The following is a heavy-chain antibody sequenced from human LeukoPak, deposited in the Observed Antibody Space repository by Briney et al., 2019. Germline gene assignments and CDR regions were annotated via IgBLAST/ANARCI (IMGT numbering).Heavy chain of an antibody. CDR3: ARAGYSYGSAWFDP. D-gene: IGHD5-18*01. Sequence: ASVKVSCTASGYTFTSYGISWVRQAPGQGLEWMGWISAYNGNTNYAQKLQGRVTMTTDTSTSTAYMELRSLRSDDTAVYYCARAGYSYGSAWFDPWGQGTLVAVSS. V-gene: IGHV1-18*01. J-gene: IGHJ5*02. CDR2: ISAYNGNT. CDR1: GYTFTSYG.